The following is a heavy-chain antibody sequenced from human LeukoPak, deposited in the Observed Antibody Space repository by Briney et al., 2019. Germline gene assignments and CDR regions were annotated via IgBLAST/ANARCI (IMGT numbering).Heavy chain of an antibody. J-gene: IGHJ4*02. CDR2: ISSGTSYI. V-gene: IGHV3-21*01. Sequence: PGGSLRLSCAASGFTFNTYTMNWVRQAPGKGLEWVSSISSGTSYIYYADSVKGRFTISRDNAKNSLYLQMNRLRAEDTAVYYCARHVVAVGFDYWGQGTLVTVSS. CDR1: GFTFNTYT. D-gene: IGHD3-22*01. CDR3: ARHVVAVGFDY.